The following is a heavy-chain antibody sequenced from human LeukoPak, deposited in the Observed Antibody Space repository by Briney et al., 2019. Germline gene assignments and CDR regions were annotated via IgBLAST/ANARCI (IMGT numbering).Heavy chain of an antibody. J-gene: IGHJ4*02. CDR3: ARDPVVDYEDLGY. V-gene: IGHV3-53*01. D-gene: IGHD4-17*01. CDR1: GFTVSSNY. CDR2: IYSCGST. Sequence: PGVSLRLSCAASGFTVSSNYMSWVRQAPGKGREWVSVIYSCGSTYYADSVQGRFTSTRDNSKNTLFLQMNNVRAEDTAVYYCARDPVVDYEDLGYWGQGTLVTVSS.